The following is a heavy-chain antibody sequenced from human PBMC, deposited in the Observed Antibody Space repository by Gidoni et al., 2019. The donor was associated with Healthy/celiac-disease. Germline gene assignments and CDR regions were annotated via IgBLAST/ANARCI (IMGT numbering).Heavy chain of an antibody. J-gene: IGHJ4*02. Sequence: EVQLVESGGGLVQPGRSLRLSCAASRFTFDYYAMHWVRQAPGKGLEWVSGISWNSGSIGYADSVKGRFTISRDNAKNSLYLQMNSLRAEDTALYYCARGSGYSSSWYYFDYWGQGTLVTVSS. CDR1: RFTFDYYA. D-gene: IGHD6-13*01. CDR2: ISWNSGSI. V-gene: IGHV3-9*01. CDR3: ARGSGYSSSWYYFDY.